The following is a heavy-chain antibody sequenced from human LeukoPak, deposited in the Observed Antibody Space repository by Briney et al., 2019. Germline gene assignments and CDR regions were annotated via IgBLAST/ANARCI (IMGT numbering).Heavy chain of an antibody. V-gene: IGHV4-39*07. J-gene: IGHJ5*02. CDR2: MYYSGNT. CDR3: ARDLGVVPAWGWFDP. D-gene: IGHD2-2*01. Sequence: WVRQPPGKGLEWIGTMYYSGNTYYNPSLKSRVTISGDTSKNQFSLNLSSVTAAGTAVYYCARDLGVVPAWGWFDPWGQGTLVTVSS.